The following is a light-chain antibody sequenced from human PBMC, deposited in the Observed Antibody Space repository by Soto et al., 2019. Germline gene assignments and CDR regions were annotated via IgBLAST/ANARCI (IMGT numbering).Light chain of an antibody. CDR2: EVN. CDR1: SSDAGGYNY. Sequence: QSVLTQPPSASGSPGQSVTISCTRTSSDAGGYNYVSWYQHHPGKAPKLVIYEVNKRPSGVPDRFSGSKSGNTASLTVSGLQAEDEADYYCSSDAGSNNLGFGGGTKLTVL. CDR3: SSDAGSNNLG. J-gene: IGLJ2*01. V-gene: IGLV2-8*01.